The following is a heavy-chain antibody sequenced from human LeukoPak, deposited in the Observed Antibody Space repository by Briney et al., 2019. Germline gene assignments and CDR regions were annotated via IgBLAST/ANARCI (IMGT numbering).Heavy chain of an antibody. D-gene: IGHD5-12*01. CDR1: GGSFSGYY. CDR2: INHSGST. Sequence: PSETLSLTCAVYGGSFSGYYWSWIRQPPGKGLEGIGEINHSGSTNDNPSLKSRVTISVDTSKTQFSLKLSSVTAADTAVYYCARGGVGYSGYDYYYMDVWGKGTTVTVSS. J-gene: IGHJ6*03. CDR3: ARGGVGYSGYDYYYMDV. V-gene: IGHV4-34*01.